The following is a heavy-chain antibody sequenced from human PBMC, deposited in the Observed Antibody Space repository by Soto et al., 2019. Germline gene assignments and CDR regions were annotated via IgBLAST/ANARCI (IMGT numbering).Heavy chain of an antibody. CDR3: ARHLGNWNNDPTSYYFDY. Sequence: SVKFSCKASGDTFSSYAISWVRQAPGQGLEWMGGIIPIFGTANYAQKFQGRVTITADESTSTAYMELSSLRSEDTAVYYCARHLGNWNNDPTSYYFDYSGRGTLGTVS. D-gene: IGHD1-1*01. CDR1: GDTFSSYA. V-gene: IGHV1-69*13. J-gene: IGHJ4*02. CDR2: IIPIFGTA.